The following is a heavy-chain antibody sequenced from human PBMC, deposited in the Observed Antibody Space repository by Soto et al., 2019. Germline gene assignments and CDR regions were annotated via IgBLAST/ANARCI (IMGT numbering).Heavy chain of an antibody. CDR1: GFTFSSYW. CDR3: ARDVQQPDAFDI. D-gene: IGHD6-13*01. V-gene: IGHV3-74*01. CDR2: IDTDGSST. Sequence: GGSLRLSCAASGFTFSSYWMHWVRQAPGKGLVWVAHIDTDGSSTSYADSVKGRFTISRDNAKNTLYLQMNSLRAEDTAVYYCARDVQQPDAFDIWGQGTMVTVSS. J-gene: IGHJ3*02.